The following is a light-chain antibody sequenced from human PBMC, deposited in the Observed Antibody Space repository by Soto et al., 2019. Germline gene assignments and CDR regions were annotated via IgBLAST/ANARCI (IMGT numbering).Light chain of an antibody. CDR3: QQSSSSPIT. Sequence: ENVITKSPETLSVSPGERTTLSCRASQSVSNNVAWYQHKPGQAPRLLIYGASTRATGIPARFSGSGSGTEFTLTISRLEAEDFAVYYCQQSSSSPITFGHGTR. CDR2: GAS. V-gene: IGKV3-15*01. J-gene: IGKJ5*01. CDR1: QSVSNN.